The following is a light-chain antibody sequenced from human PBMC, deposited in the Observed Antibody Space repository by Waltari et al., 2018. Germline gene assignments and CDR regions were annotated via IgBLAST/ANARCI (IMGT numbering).Light chain of an antibody. V-gene: IGLV2-23*02. CDR1: SSDVGNFNL. CDR2: EVS. J-gene: IGLJ1*01. Sequence: QSALTQPASVSGSPGQSITISCTGTSSDVGNFNLVSWYQQHPGKVPKLLLYEVSKRPSGVSNPFPGAKSGNTASLTISGLRAEDEADYYCCSYAGSRTYVFGTGTKVTVL. CDR3: CSYAGSRTYV.